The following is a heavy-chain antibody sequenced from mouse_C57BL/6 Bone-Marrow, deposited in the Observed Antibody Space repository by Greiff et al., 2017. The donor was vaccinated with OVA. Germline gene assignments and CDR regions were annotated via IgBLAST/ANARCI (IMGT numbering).Heavy chain of an antibody. V-gene: IGHV1-64*01. Sequence: QVQLKQPGAELVKPGASVKLSCKASGYTFTSYWMHWVKQRPGQGLEWIGMIHPNSGSTNYNEKFKSKATLTVDKSSSTAYMQLSSLTSEDSAVYYCARPPYYDGSSHWYFDVWGTGTTVTVSS. CDR1: GYTFTSYW. CDR2: IHPNSGST. J-gene: IGHJ1*03. CDR3: ARPPYYDGSSHWYFDV. D-gene: IGHD1-1*01.